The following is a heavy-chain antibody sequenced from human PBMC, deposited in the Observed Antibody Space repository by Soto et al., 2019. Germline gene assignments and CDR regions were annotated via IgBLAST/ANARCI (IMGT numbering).Heavy chain of an antibody. CDR1: GYTFTSYG. V-gene: IGHV1-18*01. Sequence: GASVKVSCKASGYTFTSYGISWVRQAPGQGLEWMGWISPKSGSIKYAQKFQGRVIMTTDTSTSTAYMELRSLRSDDTAVYYCVKDRDSNSWPSRDVWGPGTTVTVSS. CDR2: ISPKSGSI. J-gene: IGHJ6*02. CDR3: VKDRDSNSWPSRDV. D-gene: IGHD3-22*01.